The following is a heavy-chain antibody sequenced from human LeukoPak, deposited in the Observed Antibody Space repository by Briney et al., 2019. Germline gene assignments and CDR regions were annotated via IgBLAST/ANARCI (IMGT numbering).Heavy chain of an antibody. D-gene: IGHD3-22*01. Sequence: GGSLRLSCAASGFTFSSYAMHWVRQAPGKGLEWVAVISYDGSNKYYADSVKGRFTISRDNSKDTLYLQMNSLRAEDTAVYYCAKDKKARGYYYDSSGQYYFDYWGQEPLVTVSS. V-gene: IGHV3-30-3*01. CDR1: GFTFSSYA. J-gene: IGHJ4*02. CDR2: ISYDGSNK. CDR3: AKDKKARGYYYDSSGQYYFDY.